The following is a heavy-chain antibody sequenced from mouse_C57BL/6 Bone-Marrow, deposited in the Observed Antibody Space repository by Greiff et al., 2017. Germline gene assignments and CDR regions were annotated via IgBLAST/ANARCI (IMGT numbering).Heavy chain of an antibody. Sequence: EVQGVESGGGLVQPKGSLKLSCAASGFSFNTYAMNWVRQAPGKGLEWVARIRSKSNNYATYYADSVKDRFTISRDDSESMLYLQMNNLKTEDTAMYYCERHYYDYDGFAYWGQGTLVTVSA. CDR1: GFSFNTYA. D-gene: IGHD2-4*01. CDR2: IRSKSNNYAT. V-gene: IGHV10-1*01. CDR3: ERHYYDYDGFAY. J-gene: IGHJ3*01.